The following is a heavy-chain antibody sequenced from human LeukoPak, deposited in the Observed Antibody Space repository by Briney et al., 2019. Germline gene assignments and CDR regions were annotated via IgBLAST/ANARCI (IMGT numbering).Heavy chain of an antibody. Sequence: GASVKVSCKASGYTFTGYCMHWVRQAPGQGLEWMGWINPNSGDTNYAQKFQGRVTMTRDTSISTAYMELSRLRSDDTAVYYCARGPLKYFDFWGQGTLVTVSS. J-gene: IGHJ4*02. CDR3: ARGPLKYFDF. CDR2: INPNSGDT. V-gene: IGHV1-2*02. CDR1: GYTFTGYC.